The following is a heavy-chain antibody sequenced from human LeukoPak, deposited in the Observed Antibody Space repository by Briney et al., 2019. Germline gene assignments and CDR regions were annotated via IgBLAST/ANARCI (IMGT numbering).Heavy chain of an antibody. CDR1: GFTVSSNY. Sequence: GSLRLSCAASGFTVSSNYMSWVRQAPGKGLEWVSVSYSGGGTYYTDSVKGRFTISRDNSKSTLYLQMNSLRAVDTAVYYCARISLGAFDIWGQGTMVTVSS. V-gene: IGHV3-53*01. D-gene: IGHD2/OR15-2a*01. J-gene: IGHJ3*02. CDR3: ARISLGAFDI. CDR2: SYSGGGT.